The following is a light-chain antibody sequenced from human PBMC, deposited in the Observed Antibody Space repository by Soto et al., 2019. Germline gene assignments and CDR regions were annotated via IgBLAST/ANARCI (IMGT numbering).Light chain of an antibody. V-gene: IGKV2-28*01. J-gene: IGKJ3*01. CDR3: MQALQTPLT. CDR1: QSLLHSNGYNY. CDR2: SGS. Sequence: DIVMTQSPLSLPVTPGEPASISCRSSQSLLHSNGYNYLDWYLQKPGQSPQLLIYSGSNRASGVPDRFSGGGSGTDFTLKISRVEAEDVGVYYCMQALQTPLTFGPGTKVDIK.